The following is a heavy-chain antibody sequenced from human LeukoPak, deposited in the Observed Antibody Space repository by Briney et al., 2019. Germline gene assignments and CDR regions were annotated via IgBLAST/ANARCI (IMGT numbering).Heavy chain of an antibody. V-gene: IGHV4-34*01. CDR3: ARLAHSSGYLAFDY. CDR1: GGSFSGYY. J-gene: IGHJ4*02. CDR2: INHSGST. D-gene: IGHD6-19*01. Sequence: SETLSLTCAVYGGSFSGYYWSWIRQPPGKGLEWIGEINHSGSTNYNPPLKSRVIMSVDTSKKQFSLKVTSVTAADTAVYYCARLAHSSGYLAFDYWGQGTLVTVSS.